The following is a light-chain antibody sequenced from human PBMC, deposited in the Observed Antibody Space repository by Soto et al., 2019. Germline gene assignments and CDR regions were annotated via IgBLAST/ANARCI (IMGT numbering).Light chain of an antibody. CDR2: GAS. Sequence: EIVLTHSPGTLSLSPGERATLSCRASQIVSDNYFAWYQQKPGRALRLLIDGASTRATGIPDRFSGSGSGTDFTLTISRLEPEDVAVYYCQQYEAVVTFGQGTKVEI. CDR1: QIVSDNY. J-gene: IGKJ1*01. V-gene: IGKV3-20*01. CDR3: QQYEAVVT.